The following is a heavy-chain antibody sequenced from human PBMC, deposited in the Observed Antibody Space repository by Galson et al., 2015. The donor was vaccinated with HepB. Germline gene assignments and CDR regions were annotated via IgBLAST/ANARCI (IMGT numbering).Heavy chain of an antibody. Sequence: SLRLSCAASGFTFSSYAMSWVRQAPGKGLEWVSAISGSGGSTYYADSVKGRFTISRDNSKNTLYLQMNSLRAEDTAVYYCAKVLVVVPAAITVDLEYSSSRTGRAFDYWGQGTLVTVSS. D-gene: IGHD2-2*02. J-gene: IGHJ4*02. CDR2: ISGSGGST. CDR1: GFTFSSYA. V-gene: IGHV3-23*01. CDR3: AKVLVVVPAAITVDLEYSSSRTGRAFDY.